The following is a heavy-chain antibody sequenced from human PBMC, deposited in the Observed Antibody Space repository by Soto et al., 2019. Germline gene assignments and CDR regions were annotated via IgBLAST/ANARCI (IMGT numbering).Heavy chain of an antibody. Sequence: PGGALRLSCAAPGFTFSSYSIHWGPPAPGKGLEYVSAISSNGGSTYYANSVKGRFTISRDNSKNTLYLQMGSLRAEDMAVYYCARENPRDLRAFDIWGQGTMVTVSS. J-gene: IGHJ3*02. CDR2: ISSNGGST. V-gene: IGHV3-64*01. CDR3: ARENPRDLRAFDI. CDR1: GFTFSSYS.